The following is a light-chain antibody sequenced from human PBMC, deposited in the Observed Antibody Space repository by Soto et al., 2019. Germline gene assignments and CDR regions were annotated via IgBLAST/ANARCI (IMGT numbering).Light chain of an antibody. J-gene: IGKJ1*01. CDR2: GAS. CDR1: QNVDSNY. CDR3: QQYGSLSWT. V-gene: IGKV3-20*01. Sequence: EIVLTHSPGTLSLSPGERATLSFRASQNVDSNYLAWYQQKPGQAPRIIIFGASGRATGIPDRFSGSGSGTDFTLTISRLEPEDFAVYYCQQYGSLSWTFGQGTKVDIK.